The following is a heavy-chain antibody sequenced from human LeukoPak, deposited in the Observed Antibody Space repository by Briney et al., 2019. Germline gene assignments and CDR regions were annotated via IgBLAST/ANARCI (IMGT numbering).Heavy chain of an antibody. J-gene: IGHJ4*02. D-gene: IGHD1-26*01. CDR2: ISYDGSNK. Sequence: GGSLRLSCAASGFTFSSYAMHWVRQAPGKGLEWVADISYDGSNKYYADSVKGRFTISRDNSKNTLYLQMNSLRAEDTAVYYCARDSLGNYFDYWGQGTLVTVSS. V-gene: IGHV3-30-3*01. CDR1: GFTFSSYA. CDR3: ARDSLGNYFDY.